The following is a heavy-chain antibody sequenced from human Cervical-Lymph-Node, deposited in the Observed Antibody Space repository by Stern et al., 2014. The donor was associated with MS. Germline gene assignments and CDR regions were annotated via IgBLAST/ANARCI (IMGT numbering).Heavy chain of an antibody. CDR1: GFTFSDHY. J-gene: IGHJ4*02. CDR2: ISRSGSSK. D-gene: IGHD2-2*01. V-gene: IGHV3-11*01. Sequence: QVQLVQSGGGLVKPGGSLRLSCAASGFTFSDHYMNWIRQAPGKGLERVSCISRSGSSKSYADSVKGRFTVSRDNAKNSLFLQMNSLRAEDTAVYYCARSIGPAAISYWGQGSLLTVSS. CDR3: ARSIGPAAISY.